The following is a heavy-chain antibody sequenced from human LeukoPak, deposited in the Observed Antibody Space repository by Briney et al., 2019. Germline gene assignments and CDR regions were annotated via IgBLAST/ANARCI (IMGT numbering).Heavy chain of an antibody. V-gene: IGHV1-46*01. CDR1: GYTFTSYY. Sequence: GASVKVSCKASGYTFTSYYMHWVRQAPGQGLEWMGIINPSGGITSYAQKFQGRVTMTRDTSTSTVYMELSSLRSEDTAVYYCAREYDSSGYYYSRPGYWGQGTLVTVSS. CDR3: AREYDSSGYYYSRPGY. J-gene: IGHJ4*02. CDR2: INPSGGIT. D-gene: IGHD3-22*01.